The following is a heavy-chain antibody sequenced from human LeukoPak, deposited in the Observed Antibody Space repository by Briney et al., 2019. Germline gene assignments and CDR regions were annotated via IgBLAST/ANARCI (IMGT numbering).Heavy chain of an antibody. CDR1: GFTFSSYG. J-gene: IGHJ4*02. V-gene: IGHV3-33*06. D-gene: IGHD1-7*01. CDR2: IWYDGSNK. CDR3: AKDRNYRPYYFDY. Sequence: PRGSLRLSCAASGFTFSSYGMHWVRQAPGKGLEWVAVIWYDGSNKYYADSVKGRFTISRDNSKNTLYLQMNSLRAEDTAVYYCAKDRNYRPYYFDYWGQGTLVTVSS.